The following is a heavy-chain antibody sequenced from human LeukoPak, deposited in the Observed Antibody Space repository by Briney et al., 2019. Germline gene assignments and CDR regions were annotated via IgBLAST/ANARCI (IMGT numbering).Heavy chain of an antibody. Sequence: GGSLRLSCAASGFTFSNYAMTWVRQAPGKGLEWVSSIRGNGGNTYYAGSVKGRFTNFRDNSKNTLYLQMNSLRVEDTAIYYCAKALRAAPGTTPGDYWGQGTLVTVSS. V-gene: IGHV3-23*01. D-gene: IGHD6-13*01. CDR2: IRGNGGNT. J-gene: IGHJ4*02. CDR3: AKALRAAPGTTPGDY. CDR1: GFTFSNYA.